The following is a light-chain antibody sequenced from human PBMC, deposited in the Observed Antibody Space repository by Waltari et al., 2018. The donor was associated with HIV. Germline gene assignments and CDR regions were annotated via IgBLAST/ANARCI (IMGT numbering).Light chain of an antibody. CDR1: QDITNL. Sequence: DVQMTQSPSSLSASIGDRVIISCRASQDITNLLAWFQQRPGKAPKSLIYGASTVQTGVPSSKFSGAGSGTDFTLTITDLQPEDVATYYCQQYTSFPLTFGGGTTV. V-gene: IGKV1-16*02. CDR2: GAS. J-gene: IGKJ4*01. CDR3: QQYTSFPLT.